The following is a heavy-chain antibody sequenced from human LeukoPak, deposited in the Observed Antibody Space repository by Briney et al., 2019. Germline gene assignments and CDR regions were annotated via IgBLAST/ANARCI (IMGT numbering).Heavy chain of an antibody. V-gene: IGHV4-39*01. CDR1: GGSISSSSYY. CDR3: ARHTRDDYGDYKWFDP. CDR2: IYYSGST. D-gene: IGHD4-17*01. J-gene: IGHJ5*02. Sequence: SETLSLTCTVSGGSISSSSYYWGWIRQPPGKGLEWIGSIYYSGSTYYNPSLKSRVTISVDTSKNQFSPKLSSVTAADTAVYYCARHTRDDYGDYKWFDPWGQGTLVTVSS.